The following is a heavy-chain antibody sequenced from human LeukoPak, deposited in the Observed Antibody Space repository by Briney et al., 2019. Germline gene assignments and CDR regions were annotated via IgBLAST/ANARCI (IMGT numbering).Heavy chain of an antibody. Sequence: ASVKVSCKASGYTSTSYGISWVRQAPGQGLEWMGWISAYNGNTNYAQKLQGRVTMTTDTSTSTAYMELRSLRSGDTAVYYCARDQLKSDPGVLRYFDWLSPIPYWPAFDIWGQGTMVTVSS. V-gene: IGHV1-18*01. J-gene: IGHJ3*02. CDR3: ARDQLKSDPGVLRYFDWLSPIPYWPAFDI. D-gene: IGHD3-9*01. CDR1: GYTSTSYG. CDR2: ISAYNGNT.